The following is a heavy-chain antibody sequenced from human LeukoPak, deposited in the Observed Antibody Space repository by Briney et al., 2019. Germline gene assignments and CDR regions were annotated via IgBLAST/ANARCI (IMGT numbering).Heavy chain of an antibody. D-gene: IGHD4-17*01. Sequence: GGSLRLSCAASGFIFSDHQMDWVRQAPGKGPEWVGRCRNKANNYNTIFAASVKDRFTMSRDESKNSLYLQMNSLRLEDTAVYYCVREMTMTTVTTTYYFDYWGQGTLVTVSS. CDR2: CRNKANNYNT. CDR1: GFIFSDHQ. CDR3: VREMTMTTVTTTYYFDY. V-gene: IGHV3-72*01. J-gene: IGHJ4*02.